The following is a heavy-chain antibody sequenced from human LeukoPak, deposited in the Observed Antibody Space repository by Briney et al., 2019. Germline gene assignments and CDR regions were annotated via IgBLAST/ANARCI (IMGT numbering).Heavy chain of an antibody. CDR1: GFMFTGYW. CDR3: AREGVGGMDV. J-gene: IGHJ6*03. D-gene: IGHD3-16*01. V-gene: IGHV3-7*01. CDR2: IRQDGNEK. Sequence: GGSLRLSCAASGFMFTGYWISWVRQAPGQGLEWVANIRQDGNEKSYVDSVKGRFTISRDNAENSVYLQLNSLRVEDTAVYYCAREGVGGMDVWGKGTTVTVSS.